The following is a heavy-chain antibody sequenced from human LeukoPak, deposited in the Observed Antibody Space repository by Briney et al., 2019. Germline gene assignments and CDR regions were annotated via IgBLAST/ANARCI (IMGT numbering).Heavy chain of an antibody. CDR1: GLTFSSFE. J-gene: IGHJ4*02. Sequence: GGSLRLSCAVSGLTFSSFEMNWVRQAPGKGPEWVSNIGRTGSNTHYADSVKGRFTISRDNSKNTLYLQMNSLRAEDTAVYYCAKGGGPDYWGQGTLVTVSS. CDR2: IGRTGSNT. CDR3: AKGGGPDY. D-gene: IGHD3-16*01. V-gene: IGHV3-48*03.